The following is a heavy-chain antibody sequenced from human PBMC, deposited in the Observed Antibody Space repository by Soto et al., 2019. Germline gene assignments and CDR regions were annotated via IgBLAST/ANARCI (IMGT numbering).Heavy chain of an antibody. CDR1: GFTFTSAW. J-gene: IGHJ4*02. CDR3: TTAERGGSYYSDY. V-gene: IGHV3-15*07. D-gene: IGHD1-26*01. CDR2: IKSKTDGGTV. Sequence: EVQLVESGGGLVRPGESLRLSCAASGFTFTSAWINWVRQAPGKGLEWAGRIKSKTDGGTVDYGAPVKGRFTISRAESKNTAYLQMNSLRNEDTAVYYCTTAERGGSYYSDYWGQGTMVTVSS.